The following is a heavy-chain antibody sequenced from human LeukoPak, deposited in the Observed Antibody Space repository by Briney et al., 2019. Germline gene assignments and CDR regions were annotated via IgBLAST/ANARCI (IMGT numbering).Heavy chain of an antibody. J-gene: IGHJ4*02. CDR1: GGSISSGGYY. CDR3: ASMIVVVKVFDY. Sequence: SQTLSLTCTVSGGSISSGGYYWSWIRQHPGKGLEWIGYIYYSGSTYYNPSLRSRVTISVDTSKNQFSLKLSSVTAADTAVYYCASMIVVVKVFDYWGQGTLVTVSS. D-gene: IGHD3-22*01. V-gene: IGHV4-31*03. CDR2: IYYSGST.